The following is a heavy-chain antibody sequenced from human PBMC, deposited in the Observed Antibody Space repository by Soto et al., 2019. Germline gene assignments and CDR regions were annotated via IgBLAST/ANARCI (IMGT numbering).Heavy chain of an antibody. J-gene: IGHJ4*02. CDR2: AYYTGNT. CDR3: ARAGYYDSSGSVRGPFDH. CDR1: GAAISSGGYY. Sequence: SETLSLSCTVSGAAISSGGYYWTWIRQRPGKGLEWIGSAYYTGNTYYNPSLKSRVTMSVDTSKNQFSLRLTSVTAADTAVYCCARAGYYDSSGSVRGPFDHWGQGALVTVSS. D-gene: IGHD3-22*01. V-gene: IGHV4-31*03.